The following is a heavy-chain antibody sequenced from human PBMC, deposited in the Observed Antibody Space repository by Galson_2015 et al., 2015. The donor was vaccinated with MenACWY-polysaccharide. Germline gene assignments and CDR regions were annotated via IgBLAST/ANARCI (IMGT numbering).Heavy chain of an antibody. D-gene: IGHD4-23*01. CDR2: ISHNGGST. CDR3: VKDRWVDY. J-gene: IGHJ4*02. CDR1: GFTFHTSA. V-gene: IGHV3-64D*08. Sequence: SLRLSCAASGFTFHTSALHWVRQAPGKGLEYISSISHNGGSTYYADSVKGRFTISRDNSKNTLYLQMGSLRTDDTAMYYCVKDRWVDYWGQGTLVTVSS.